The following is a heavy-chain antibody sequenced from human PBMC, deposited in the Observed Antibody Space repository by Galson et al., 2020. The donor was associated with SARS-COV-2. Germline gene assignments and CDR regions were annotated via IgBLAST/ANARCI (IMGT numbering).Heavy chain of an antibody. CDR3: TRVGCSSTSCYVGGYYYYGMDV. Sequence: GGSLRLSCTASGFTFGDYAMSWFRQAPGKGLEWVGFIRSKAYGGTTEYAASVKGRFTISRDDSKSIAYLQMNSLKTEDTAVYYCTRVGCSSTSCYVGGYYYYGMDVWGQGTTVTVFS. D-gene: IGHD2-2*01. CDR1: GFTFGDYA. CDR2: IRSKAYGGTT. J-gene: IGHJ6*02. V-gene: IGHV3-49*03.